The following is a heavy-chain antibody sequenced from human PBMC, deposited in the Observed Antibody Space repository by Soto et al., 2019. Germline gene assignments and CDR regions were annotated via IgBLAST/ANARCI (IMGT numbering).Heavy chain of an antibody. D-gene: IGHD3-9*01. CDR1: GASFSGYY. CDR2: IHHSGST. V-gene: IGHV4-34*10. J-gene: IGHJ4*02. CDR3: ARELPSIYEILTGHFDH. Sequence: SETVSLTCSVYGASFSGYYWSWIRQSPGKGLEWIGEIHHSGSTHYNPSLKSRVTLSIDMSKNQFSLKLNSVTAADTAVYYCARELPSIYEILTGHFDHWGQGTLVTVSS.